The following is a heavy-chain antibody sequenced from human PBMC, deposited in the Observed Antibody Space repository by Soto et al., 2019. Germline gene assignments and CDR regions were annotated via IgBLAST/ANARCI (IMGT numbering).Heavy chain of an antibody. CDR1: GFTFSSYW. J-gene: IGHJ6*02. CDR3: ARGHSSSWWYYYGMDV. D-gene: IGHD6-13*01. Sequence: GGSLRLSCAASGFTFSSYWMSWVRQAPGKGLEWVANIKQDGSEKYYVDSVKGRFTISRDNAKNSLYLQMNSLRAEDTAVYYCARGHSSSWWYYYGMDVWGQGTTVTVSS. CDR2: IKQDGSEK. V-gene: IGHV3-7*02.